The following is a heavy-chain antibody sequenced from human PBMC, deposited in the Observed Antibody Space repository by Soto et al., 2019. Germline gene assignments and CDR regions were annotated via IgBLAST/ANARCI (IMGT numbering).Heavy chain of an antibody. CDR3: AREPAGRDEFQSSGDFDY. Sequence: QVQLVRSGAEVKKPGASVKVSCKASGYFFASYSMHWVRQAPGQGLEWMGMINPSVGSTSYVEKFQGRVTMTRDTSTSTVYMELSGLRSEDTAVYYCAREPAGRDEFQSSGDFDYWGQGTLVTVSS. D-gene: IGHD2-15*01. V-gene: IGHV1-46*01. CDR1: GYFFASYS. CDR2: INPSVGST. J-gene: IGHJ4*02.